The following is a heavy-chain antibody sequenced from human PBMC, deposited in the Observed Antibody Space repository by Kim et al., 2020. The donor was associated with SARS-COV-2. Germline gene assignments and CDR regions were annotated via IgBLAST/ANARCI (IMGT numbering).Heavy chain of an antibody. CDR3: ARLEYSSSSRLFDP. CDR1: GGSVSSSNYY. CDR2: IYYTGDT. V-gene: IGHV4-39*02. D-gene: IGHD6-6*01. J-gene: IGHJ5*02. Sequence: SETLSLTCTVSGGSVSSSNYYLGWIRQPPGKGLEWIGNIYYTGDTYYNPSLKSRVTISVDTSKNHFSLKLSSLTAADTAVYYCARLEYSSSSRLFDPWGQGTLVTVSS.